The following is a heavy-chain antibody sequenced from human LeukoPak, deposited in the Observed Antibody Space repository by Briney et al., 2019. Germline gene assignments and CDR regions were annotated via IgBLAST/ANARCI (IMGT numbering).Heavy chain of an antibody. V-gene: IGHV3-23*01. CDR1: GFTFSSYG. J-gene: IGHJ4*02. Sequence: PGGSLRLSCAASGFTFSSYGMSWVRQAPGKGLEWVSAISGSGGSTYYADSVKGRFTISRDDSKNTLYLQMNSLKTEDTAVYYCTTDEGSYYRSTYYFDYWGQGTLVTVSS. D-gene: IGHD1-26*01. CDR2: ISGSGGST. CDR3: TTDEGSYYRSTYYFDY.